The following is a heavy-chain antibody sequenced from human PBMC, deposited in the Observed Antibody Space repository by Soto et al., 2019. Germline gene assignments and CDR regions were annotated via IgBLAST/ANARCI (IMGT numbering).Heavy chain of an antibody. J-gene: IGHJ5*02. CDR3: ERVVWFGELNDP. D-gene: IGHD3-10*01. CDR2: INPNTGGT. CDR1: GYTFTGYF. V-gene: IGHV1-2*02. Sequence: ASVKVSCKASGYTFTGYFLHWVRQAPGQGLEWMGWINPNTGGTNYAQNFQGRVTMTRDTSISTAYMELNRLRSDDTAIYYCERVVWFGELNDPWGQGTLVTV.